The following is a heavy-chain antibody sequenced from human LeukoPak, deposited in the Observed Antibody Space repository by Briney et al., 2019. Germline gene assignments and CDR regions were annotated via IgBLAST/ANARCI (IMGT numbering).Heavy chain of an antibody. D-gene: IGHD2-21*01. Sequence: ASVKVSCKASGYTFTSYGISWVRQAPGQGLEWMGWISAYNGNTNYAQKLQGRVTMTTDTSTSTAYTELRSLRSDDTAVYYRARDNPPRYWFGMDVWGKGTTVTVSS. CDR3: ARDNPPRYWFGMDV. CDR2: ISAYNGNT. CDR1: GYTFTSYG. V-gene: IGHV1-18*04. J-gene: IGHJ6*04.